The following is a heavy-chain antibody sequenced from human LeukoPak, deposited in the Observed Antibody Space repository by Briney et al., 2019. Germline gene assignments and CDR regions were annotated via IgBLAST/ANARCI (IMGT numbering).Heavy chain of an antibody. Sequence: GGSLRLSCAASGFTFSSYGMHWVRQAPGKGLEWVAVISYDGSNKYYADSVKGRFTISRDNSKNTLYLQMNSLRAEDTAVYYCAKLSNSGSYLGYWGQGTLVTVSS. D-gene: IGHD1-26*01. CDR1: GFTFSSYG. CDR3: AKLSNSGSYLGY. J-gene: IGHJ4*02. CDR2: ISYDGSNK. V-gene: IGHV3-30*18.